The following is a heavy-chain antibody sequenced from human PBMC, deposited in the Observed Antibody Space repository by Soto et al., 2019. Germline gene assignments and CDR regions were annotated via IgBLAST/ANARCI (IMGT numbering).Heavy chain of an antibody. Sequence: GESLKISCKGSGYSFTSYWISWVRQMPGKGLEWMGRIDPSDSYTNYSPSFQGHVTISADKSISTAYLQWSSLKASDTAMYYCARSMVRGVPSYYYYGMDVWGQGTTVTVPS. D-gene: IGHD3-10*01. CDR2: IDPSDSYT. CDR3: ARSMVRGVPSYYYYGMDV. J-gene: IGHJ6*02. CDR1: GYSFTSYW. V-gene: IGHV5-10-1*01.